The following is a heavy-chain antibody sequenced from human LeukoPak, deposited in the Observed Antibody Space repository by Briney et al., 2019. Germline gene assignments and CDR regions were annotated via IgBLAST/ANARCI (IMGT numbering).Heavy chain of an antibody. D-gene: IGHD5-12*01. V-gene: IGHV1-18*01. Sequence: ASVKVSCKASGYTFTSYGITWVRQAPGQGLEWMGWISTYNGNTNYAQNLQGRVTMTADTSTSTAYMELRTLISDDTAVYYCVRGRGSTSRYWGQGTLVAVSS. J-gene: IGHJ4*02. CDR2: ISTYNGNT. CDR3: VRGRGSTSRY. CDR1: GYTFTSYG.